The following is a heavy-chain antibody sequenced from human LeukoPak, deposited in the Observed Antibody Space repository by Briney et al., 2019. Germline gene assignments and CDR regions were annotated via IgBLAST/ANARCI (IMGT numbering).Heavy chain of an antibody. CDR2: INWNGGST. CDR1: GFTFSSYS. Sequence: PGGSLRLSCAASGFTFSSYSMNWVPHAPGKGLEWVSGINWNGGSTGYADSVKGRFTISRDNAKNSLYLQMNSLRAEDTALYYCARERIMITFGRVTAMGGPDYWGQGTLVTVSS. J-gene: IGHJ4*02. D-gene: IGHD3-16*01. V-gene: IGHV3-20*04. CDR3: ARERIMITFGRVTAMGGPDY.